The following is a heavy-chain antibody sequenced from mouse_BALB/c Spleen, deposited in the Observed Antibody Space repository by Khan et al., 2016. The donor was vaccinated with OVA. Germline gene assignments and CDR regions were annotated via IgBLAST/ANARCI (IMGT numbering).Heavy chain of an antibody. J-gene: IGHJ3*01. CDR3: TRSGYGTFAY. V-gene: IGHV1S81*02. Sequence: QVQLKESGAELVKPGASVKLSCKASGYTFTSYYMYWVKQRPGQGLEWIGEINPSDGATNFTEKFKSKATLTVDKSSSTVYMQLSSLTSEDSAVCYCTRSGYGTFAYWGQGTLVTVSA. D-gene: IGHD2-1*01. CDR2: INPSDGAT. CDR1: GYTFTSYY.